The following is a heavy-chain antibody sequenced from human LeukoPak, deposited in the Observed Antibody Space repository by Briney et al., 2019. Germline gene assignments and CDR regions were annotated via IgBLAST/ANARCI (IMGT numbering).Heavy chain of an antibody. V-gene: IGHV7-4-1*02. CDR2: INTNTGNP. J-gene: IGHJ3*02. CDR3: ARVYDYGVIDAFDI. CDR1: GYTFTSYA. Sequence: ASVKVSCKASGYTFTSYAMNWVRQAPGQGLEWMGWINTNTGNPTYAQGFTGRFVFSLDTSVSTAYLQISSLKAEDTAVYYCARVYDYGVIDAFDIWGQGTMVTVSS. D-gene: IGHD4-17*01.